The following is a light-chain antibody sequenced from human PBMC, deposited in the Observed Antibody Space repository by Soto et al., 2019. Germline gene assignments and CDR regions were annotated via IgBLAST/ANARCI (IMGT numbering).Light chain of an antibody. Sequence: DIQMTQSPSSVSASVGDRVTITCRASQDLNSWLAWYQQKPGRAPKLLIYGASDLQSGVPSRFSGSGSGTDFALTISSLQPEDFATYYCQQTNSFPLTFGGGTKVGIK. CDR1: QDLNSW. CDR3: QQTNSFPLT. J-gene: IGKJ4*01. CDR2: GAS. V-gene: IGKV1-12*01.